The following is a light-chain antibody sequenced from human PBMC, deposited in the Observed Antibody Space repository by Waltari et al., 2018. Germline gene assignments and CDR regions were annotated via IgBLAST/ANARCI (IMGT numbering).Light chain of an antibody. CDR1: ESIILYIY. CDR2: RNK. V-gene: IGLV1-47*01. CDR3: AAWDDSLSGWV. J-gene: IGLJ3*02. Sequence: QSALPQPPSASATSGQWVTISCSGSESIILYIYVYWYQHLPGTAPKLIIDRNKQRPSGVPDRFSASTSGASASLAISGLRPEDEAHYYCAAWDDSLSGWVFGGGTKLTVL.